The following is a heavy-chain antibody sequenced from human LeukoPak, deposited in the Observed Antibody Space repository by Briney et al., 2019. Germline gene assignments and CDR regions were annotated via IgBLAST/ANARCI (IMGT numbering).Heavy chain of an antibody. CDR2: IKHDGSEK. V-gene: IGHV3-7*01. CDR3: ARDAGRSGYDLLDY. D-gene: IGHD5-12*01. CDR1: GFTFSSYW. J-gene: IGHJ4*02. Sequence: GGSLRLSCADSGFTFSSYWMNWVRQAPGEGLEWVANIKHDGSEKYYADFVKGRFTISRDNAKNSLYLQMDSLRAEDMAVYYCARDAGRSGYDLLDYWGQGTLVTVSS.